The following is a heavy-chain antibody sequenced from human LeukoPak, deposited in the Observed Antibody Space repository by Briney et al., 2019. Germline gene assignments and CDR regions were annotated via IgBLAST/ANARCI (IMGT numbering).Heavy chain of an antibody. Sequence: SSGKVSCKASGGTFSSYAISWVRQAPGQGLEWMGRIIPIFGIANYAQKFQGRVTITADKSTSTAYMELSSLRSEDTAVYYCARALITIFGVVPKYYYYGMDVWGQGTTVTVSS. V-gene: IGHV1-69*04. D-gene: IGHD3-3*01. CDR1: GGTFSSYA. J-gene: IGHJ6*02. CDR3: ARALITIFGVVPKYYYYGMDV. CDR2: IIPIFGIA.